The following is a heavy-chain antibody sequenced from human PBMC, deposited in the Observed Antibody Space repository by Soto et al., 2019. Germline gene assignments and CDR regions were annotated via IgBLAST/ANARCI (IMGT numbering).Heavy chain of an antibody. CDR3: ARSVRYCSGDSCYFICDAIET. J-gene: IGHJ3*02. V-gene: IGHV4-59*08. CDR1: GGSIISYY. Sequence: SETLSRTCTVAGGSIISYYWSWIRQPPGKGLEWIGYIYYSGSTNYNPSLKSRVSISVDTSKNQFSLKLSSVTAADTAVYYCARSVRYCSGDSCYFICDAIETWGNETMV. CDR2: IYYSGST. D-gene: IGHD2-15*01.